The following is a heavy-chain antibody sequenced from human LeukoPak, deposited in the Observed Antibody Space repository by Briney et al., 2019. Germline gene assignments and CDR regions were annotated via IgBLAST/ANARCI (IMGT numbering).Heavy chain of an antibody. D-gene: IGHD2-21*02. J-gene: IGHJ5*01. Sequence: ASVKLSCTASGYTFTDYFIHWVRQAPGQGLEWMGWLNASSGATTYAPNYRRRVTMTRDTSISAAYMEVTRLRSDDTAVYYCARTCGGDCYILDSWGQGTLVTVSS. CDR2: LNASSGAT. V-gene: IGHV1-2*02. CDR1: GYTFTDYF. CDR3: ARTCGGDCYILDS.